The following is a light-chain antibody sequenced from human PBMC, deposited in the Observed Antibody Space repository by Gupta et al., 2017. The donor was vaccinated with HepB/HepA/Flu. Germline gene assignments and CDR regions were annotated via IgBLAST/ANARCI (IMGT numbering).Light chain of an antibody. Sequence: EIVLTQSPGTLSLSQGESATLSSRASQSVSSSYLAWYQQKPGQAPRLLIYGASSRATGIPDRFSGSGSGTDFTLTISRLEPEDFAVYYCQQYGSSSYTFGQGTKLEIK. CDR2: GAS. V-gene: IGKV3-20*01. J-gene: IGKJ2*01. CDR1: QSVSSSY. CDR3: QQYGSSSYT.